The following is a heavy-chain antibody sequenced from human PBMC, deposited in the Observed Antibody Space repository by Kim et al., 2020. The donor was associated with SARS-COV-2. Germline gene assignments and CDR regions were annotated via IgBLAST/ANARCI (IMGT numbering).Heavy chain of an antibody. CDR2: INPNSGGT. CDR1: GYTFNGYY. J-gene: IGHJ6*02. CDR3: ARSSMVYAIGYGMDV. Sequence: ASVKVSCKASGYTFNGYYMHWVRQAPGQGLEWMGRINPNSGGTNYAQNLQGRVTMTRDTSISTAYMELSRLRSDDTAVYYCARSSMVYAIGYGMDVWGQGTTVTVSS. V-gene: IGHV1-2*06. D-gene: IGHD2-8*01.